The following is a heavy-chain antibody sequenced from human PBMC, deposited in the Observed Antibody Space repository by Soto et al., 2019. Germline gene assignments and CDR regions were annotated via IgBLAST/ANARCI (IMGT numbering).Heavy chain of an antibody. CDR1: GFTFDDYA. J-gene: IGHJ6*03. V-gene: IGHV3-9*01. Sequence: GGSLRLSCAASGFTFDDYAMHWVRQAPGKGLEWVSGISWNSGSIGYADSVKGRFTISRDNAKNSLYLQMNSLRAEDTALYYCAKDGEYCSGGSCYPRYYYYMDVWGKGTTVTVSS. CDR2: ISWNSGSI. D-gene: IGHD2-15*01. CDR3: AKDGEYCSGGSCYPRYYYYMDV.